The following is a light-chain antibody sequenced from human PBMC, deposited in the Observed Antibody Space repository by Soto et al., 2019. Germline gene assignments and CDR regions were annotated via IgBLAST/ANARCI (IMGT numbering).Light chain of an antibody. Sequence: EIVMTQSPGTLSVSPGERATLSCRASQNVISNLAWYQQRPGQAPRLLIYDTSTRATGVPTRFSGSRSGAEFTLTINSLQSEDFAVYYCQPYSNWPLTFGGGTKVDIK. CDR3: QPYSNWPLT. J-gene: IGKJ4*01. CDR2: DTS. CDR1: QNVISN. V-gene: IGKV3-15*01.